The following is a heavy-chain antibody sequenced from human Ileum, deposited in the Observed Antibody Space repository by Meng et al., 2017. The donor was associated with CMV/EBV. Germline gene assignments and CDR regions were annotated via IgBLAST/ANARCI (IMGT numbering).Heavy chain of an antibody. J-gene: IGHJ5*02. V-gene: IGHV4-34*02. CDR3: ARDLVGFLEGFDP. Sequence: QVQLQQWGAGLLKASETLSLTCAVYGGSFGKYCWSWIRQPPEKGLEWSGEINHSGSTNYNPSLKSRVTLSVDTSKNQFSLKLTSVTAADTAVYFCARDLVGFLEGFDPWGQGTLVTVSS. D-gene: IGHD3-3*01. CDR2: INHSGST. CDR1: GGSFGKYC.